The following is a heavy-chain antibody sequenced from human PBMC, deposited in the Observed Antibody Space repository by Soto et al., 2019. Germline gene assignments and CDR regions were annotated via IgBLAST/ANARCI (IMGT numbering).Heavy chain of an antibody. Sequence: GGSLRLSCAASGFTFDDYAMHWVRQAPGKGLEWVSGISWNSGSIGYADSVKGRFTISRDNAKNSLYLQMNSLRAEDTALYYCAKGGEATDYYYMDVWGKGTTVTVSS. V-gene: IGHV3-9*01. CDR2: ISWNSGSI. CDR3: AKGGEATDYYYMDV. CDR1: GFTFDDYA. J-gene: IGHJ6*03. D-gene: IGHD2-21*01.